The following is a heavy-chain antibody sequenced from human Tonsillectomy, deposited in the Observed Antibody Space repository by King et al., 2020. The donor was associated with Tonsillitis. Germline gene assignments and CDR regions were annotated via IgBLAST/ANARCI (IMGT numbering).Heavy chain of an antibody. J-gene: IGHJ6*03. Sequence: VQLVQSGAEVKKPGESLKISCKGSGYSFTSYWIGWVRQMPGKGLEWMGIIYPGDSDTRYRPSFQGQVTISANKSISTAYLQWSSLKASDTAMYYCARHGPISGSYGYYYYYMDVWGKGTSVTVSS. CDR1: GYSFTSYW. CDR3: ARHGPISGSYGYYYYYMDV. D-gene: IGHD1-26*01. CDR2: IYPGDSDT. V-gene: IGHV5-51*01.